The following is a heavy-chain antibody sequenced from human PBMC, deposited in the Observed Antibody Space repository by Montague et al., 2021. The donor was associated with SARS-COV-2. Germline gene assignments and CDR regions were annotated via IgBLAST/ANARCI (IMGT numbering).Heavy chain of an antibody. CDR3: AREGSQQLMRLSGMDV. J-gene: IGHJ6*02. Sequence: SETLSLTCTVSGGSISSSSYYWGWIRQPPGKGLEWIGNIYYSGSTYYNPSLKSRITISVDTSKNQFSLKLSSVTAADTAVYYCAREGSQQLMRLSGMDVWGQGTPVTVSS. CDR1: GGSISSSSYY. CDR2: IYYSGST. D-gene: IGHD6-13*01. V-gene: IGHV4-39*07.